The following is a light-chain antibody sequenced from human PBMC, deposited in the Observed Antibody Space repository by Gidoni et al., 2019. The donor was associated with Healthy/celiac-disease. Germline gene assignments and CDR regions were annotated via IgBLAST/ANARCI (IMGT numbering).Light chain of an antibody. V-gene: IGKV4-1*01. CDR1: QSVLYRSNNKNY. CDR3: QQYYSTSYT. J-gene: IGKJ2*01. Sequence: DIVMTQSPDAMAVSLGERATINSKSSQSVLYRSNNKNYLAWYQQKPGQPPKLLIYWASTRESGVPDRFSGSGSGTDFTLTISSLQAEDVAVYYCQQYYSTSYTFXQXTKLEIK. CDR2: WAS.